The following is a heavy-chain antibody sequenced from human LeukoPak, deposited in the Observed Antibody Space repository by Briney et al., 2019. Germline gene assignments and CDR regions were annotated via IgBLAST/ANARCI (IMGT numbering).Heavy chain of an antibody. Sequence: PSETLSLTCTVSGGSISSSSYYWGWIRQPPGKGLEWIGSIYYSGSTNYNPSLKSRVTISVDTSKNQFSLKLSSVTAADTAVYYCARYSAQTMVRGAYDAFDIWGQGTMVTASS. D-gene: IGHD3-10*01. CDR1: GGSISSSSYY. CDR2: IYYSGST. CDR3: ARYSAQTMVRGAYDAFDI. V-gene: IGHV4-39*07. J-gene: IGHJ3*02.